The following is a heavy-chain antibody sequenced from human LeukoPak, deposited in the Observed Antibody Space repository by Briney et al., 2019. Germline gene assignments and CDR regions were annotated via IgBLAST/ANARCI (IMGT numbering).Heavy chain of an antibody. CDR1: GFTFSDYN. J-gene: IGHJ4*02. CDR2: ISPSGRSI. D-gene: IGHD3-9*01. V-gene: IGHV3-21*01. Sequence: KPGGSLRLSCAASGFTFSDYNMNWVRQTPGRGLEWVSSISPSGRSISYADSVKGRFTISRDNAKNSLYLQMSSLRAEDTAVYYCASFQTGYSYYFDYWGQGILVTVSS. CDR3: ASFQTGYSYYFDY.